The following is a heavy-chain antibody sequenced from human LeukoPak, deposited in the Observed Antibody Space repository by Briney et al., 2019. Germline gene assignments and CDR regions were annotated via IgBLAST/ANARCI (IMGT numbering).Heavy chain of an antibody. CDR2: FRSWCCTI. J-gene: IGHJ4*02. Sequence: GGPLRLPCAASGFPLSSYEMNWARQAPGEGLEGVSYFRSWCCTILYADPVKGRFTISRDNAKNSLYLQMNSLRAEDTAVYYCAREGYPSSGFDYWGQGTLVTVSS. V-gene: IGHV3-48*03. CDR1: GFPLSSYE. D-gene: IGHD1-26*01. CDR3: AREGYPSSGFDY.